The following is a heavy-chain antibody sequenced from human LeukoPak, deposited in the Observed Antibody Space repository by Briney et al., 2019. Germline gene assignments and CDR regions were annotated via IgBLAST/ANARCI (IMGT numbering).Heavy chain of an antibody. CDR3: ARDEITMVRGVTNGMDV. J-gene: IGHJ6*04. CDR2: INAGNGNT. CDR1: GYTFTSYA. Sequence: RWASVKVSCKASGYTFTSYAMHWVRQAPGQRLERMGWINAGNGNTKYSQKFQGRVTITRDTSASTAYMELSSLRSEDTAVYYCARDEITMVRGVTNGMDVWGKGTTVTVSS. D-gene: IGHD3-10*01. V-gene: IGHV1-3*01.